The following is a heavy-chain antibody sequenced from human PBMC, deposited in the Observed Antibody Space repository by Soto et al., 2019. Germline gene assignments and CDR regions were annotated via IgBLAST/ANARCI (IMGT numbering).Heavy chain of an antibody. V-gene: IGHV1-2*02. CDR3: ARSVSTIAARPDY. D-gene: IGHD6-6*01. CDR1: GYTFTGYY. CDR2: INPNSGGT. Sequence: ASVKVSCKASGYTFTGYYMHWVRQAPGQGLEWMGWINPNSGGTNYAQKSQGRVTMTRGTSISTAYMELSRLRSDDTAVYYCARSVSTIAARPDYWGQGTLVTVSS. J-gene: IGHJ4*02.